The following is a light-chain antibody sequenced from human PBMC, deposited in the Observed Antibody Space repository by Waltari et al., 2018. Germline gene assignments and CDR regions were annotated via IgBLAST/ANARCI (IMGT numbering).Light chain of an antibody. Sequence: QSELTQPPSASGTPGQKVTISCSGRYHNVGNNVVNWYQQFPGTAPKLLIYRSDQRPSGVPDRFSGSKSGTSASLAIIGLRSDDEADYYCASWDDSLNGRWVFGGGTKLTVL. V-gene: IGLV1-44*01. CDR3: ASWDDSLNGRWV. CDR2: RSD. CDR1: YHNVGNNV. J-gene: IGLJ2*01.